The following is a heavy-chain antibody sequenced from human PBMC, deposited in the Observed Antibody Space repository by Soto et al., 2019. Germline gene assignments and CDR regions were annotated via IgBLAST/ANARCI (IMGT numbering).Heavy chain of an antibody. D-gene: IGHD6-13*01. Sequence: PSETLSLTCTVAGGSISPYYWSWIRQPPGKGLEWIGYIHYSGSTNYNPSLKSRVTISVDTSKKQFSLKLSSVTAADTAVYYCVREKGGSISWCVLASWGQGTLVTFPS. J-gene: IGHJ5*02. CDR1: GGSISPYY. CDR2: IHYSGST. V-gene: IGHV4-59*01. CDR3: VREKGGSISWCVLAS.